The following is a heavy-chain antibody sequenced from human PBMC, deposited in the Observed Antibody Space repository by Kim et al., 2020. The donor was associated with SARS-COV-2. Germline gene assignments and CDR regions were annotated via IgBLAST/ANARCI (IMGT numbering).Heavy chain of an antibody. V-gene: IGHV3-9*01. Sequence: VKGRFTISRDNAKNSLYLQMNSLRAEDTALYYCAKTRVPYSSGWYYFDYWGQGTLVTVSS. D-gene: IGHD6-19*01. CDR3: AKTRVPYSSGWYYFDY. J-gene: IGHJ4*02.